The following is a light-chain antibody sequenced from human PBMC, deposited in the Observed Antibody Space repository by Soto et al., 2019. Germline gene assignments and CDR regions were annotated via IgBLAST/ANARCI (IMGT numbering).Light chain of an antibody. CDR1: SSDVGNYNY. CDR2: EVS. J-gene: IGLJ2*01. V-gene: IGLV2-8*01. Sequence: QSALTLPPSASGSPGQSVTISCTGTSSDVGNYNYVSWYQQHPGKAPKLMIYEVSKRPSGVPDRFSGSKSGNTASLTVSGLQSEDEADYYCSSNAGSIIVVFGGGTKLTVL. CDR3: SSNAGSIIVV.